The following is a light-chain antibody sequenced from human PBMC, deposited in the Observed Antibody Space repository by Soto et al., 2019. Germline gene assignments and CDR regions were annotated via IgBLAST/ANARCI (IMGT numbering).Light chain of an antibody. V-gene: IGKV3-20*01. Sequence: EIVLTQSPGTLSLSPGKRATLSCRASQSISSSYLAWYQQRPGQAPRLLIYGASSRATGIPDRFSGSGSGTEFTLTISRLEPEDFAVYYCQQYGSSPYTFGLGTKLEIK. CDR2: GAS. CDR1: QSISSSY. J-gene: IGKJ2*01. CDR3: QQYGSSPYT.